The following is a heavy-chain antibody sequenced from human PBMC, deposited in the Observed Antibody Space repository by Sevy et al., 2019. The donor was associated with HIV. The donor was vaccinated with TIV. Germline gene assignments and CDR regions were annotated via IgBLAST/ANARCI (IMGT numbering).Heavy chain of an antibody. J-gene: IGHJ4*02. Sequence: GGSLRLSCAASGFTFSNNGMHWVRQAPGKGLEWVAVISCDGSNKYYADSVRGRFTISRDNTKNTMYLQMNSLRAEDTAVYYCARDKNYDYVWGSLDYWGQGTLVTVSS. CDR3: ARDKNYDYVWGSLDY. CDR2: ISCDGSNK. V-gene: IGHV3-30-3*01. D-gene: IGHD3-16*01. CDR1: GFTFSNNG.